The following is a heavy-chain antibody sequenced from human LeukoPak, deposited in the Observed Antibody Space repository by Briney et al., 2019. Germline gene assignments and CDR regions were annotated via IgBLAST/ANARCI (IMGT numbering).Heavy chain of an antibody. CDR1: GGSFSGYY. D-gene: IGHD5-12*01. Sequence: PSETLSLTCAVYGGSFSGYYWGWIRQPPGKGLEWIGEINHSGSTNYNPSLKSRVTISVDTSKNQFSLKLSSVTATDTAVYYCARVYRATLDYWGQGTLVTVSS. V-gene: IGHV4-34*01. CDR2: INHSGST. CDR3: ARVYRATLDY. J-gene: IGHJ4*02.